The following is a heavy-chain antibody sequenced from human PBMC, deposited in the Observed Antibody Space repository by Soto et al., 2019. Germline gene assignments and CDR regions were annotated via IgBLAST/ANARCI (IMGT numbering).Heavy chain of an antibody. Sequence: ADILCLTCTVSGGSITSYDWTWIRQPPGKGLELNGYIYYRRSTTYTPSLKSRVTISVNRSKNQFSMMLTSVTAANTAVYFCARLDIVGGYDIDYWGQGTLVTVSS. CDR1: GGSITSYD. D-gene: IGHD5-12*01. CDR2: IYYRRST. J-gene: IGHJ4*02. CDR3: ARLDIVGGYDIDY. V-gene: IGHV4-59*01.